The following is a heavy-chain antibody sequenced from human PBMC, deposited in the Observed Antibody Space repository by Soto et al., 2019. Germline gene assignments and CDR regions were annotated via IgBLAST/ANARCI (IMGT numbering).Heavy chain of an antibody. D-gene: IGHD7-27*01. J-gene: IGHJ4*02. CDR1: GGSISSYY. CDR3: ARRWGTSVDF. V-gene: IGHV4-59*01. Sequence: QVQLQESGPGLVKPSETLSLTCTVSGGSISSYYWSWLRQPPGKGLEWIGYIYYSGSTNYNPSLKSRVTISVDTSKNQVSLKVSSVTAADTAVYYCARRWGTSVDFWGQGTLVTVSS. CDR2: IYYSGST.